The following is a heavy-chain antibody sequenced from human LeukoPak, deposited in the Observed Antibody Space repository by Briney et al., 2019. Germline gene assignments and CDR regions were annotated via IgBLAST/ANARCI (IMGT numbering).Heavy chain of an antibody. CDR1: GFTFSSYG. J-gene: IGHJ4*02. D-gene: IGHD6-13*01. CDR2: ISYDGSNK. V-gene: IGHV3-30*18. Sequence: PGRSLRLSCAASGFTFSSYGMHWVRQAPGKGLEWVAVISYDGSNKYYADSVKGRFTISRDNSKNTPYLQMNSLRAEDTAVYYCAKEGHGSSLDYWGQGTLVTVSS. CDR3: AKEGHGSSLDY.